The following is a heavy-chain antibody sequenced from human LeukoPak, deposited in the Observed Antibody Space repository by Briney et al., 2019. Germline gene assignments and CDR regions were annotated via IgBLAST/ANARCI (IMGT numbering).Heavy chain of an antibody. V-gene: IGHV1-2*02. CDR3: ARGAYYDSSGYSLYAFDI. J-gene: IGHJ3*02. CDR2: INPNSGGT. D-gene: IGHD3-22*01. CDR1: GYTFTGYY. Sequence: ASVKVSCKASGYTFTGYYMHWVRQAPGQGLEWMGWINPNSGGTNYAQKFQGRVTMTRDTSISTAYMELSRLRSDDTAVYSCARGAYYDSSGYSLYAFDIWGQGTMVTVSS.